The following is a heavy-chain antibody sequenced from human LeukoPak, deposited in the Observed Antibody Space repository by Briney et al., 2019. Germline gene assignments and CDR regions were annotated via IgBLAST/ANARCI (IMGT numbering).Heavy chain of an antibody. CDR1: EFSFSSNY. V-gene: IGHV3-53*01. Sequence: GGSLRLSCAASEFSFSSNYMNWVRQAPGKGLEWVSVIYTDGNTYYPDSLKGRFTISRDKSKNKIYLQMKNLRAEDTALYYFARDLSGYCTSGTCYAFDIWGQGTMVTVSS. D-gene: IGHD2-15*01. CDR3: ARDLSGYCTSGTCYAFDI. J-gene: IGHJ3*02. CDR2: IYTDGNT.